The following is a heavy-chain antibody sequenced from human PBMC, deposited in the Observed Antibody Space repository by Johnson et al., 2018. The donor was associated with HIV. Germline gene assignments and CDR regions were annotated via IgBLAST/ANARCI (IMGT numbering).Heavy chain of an antibody. V-gene: IGHV3-30*04. Sequence: QMLLVESGGGVVQPGGSLRLSCAASGFTFSSYAMHWVRQAPGKGLEWVAVISYDGSNKYYADSVKGRFTISRDNSKNTLYLQMNSLRAEDTAVYYCARVTLVLDIWGQGTMVTVSS. D-gene: IGHD4-23*01. J-gene: IGHJ3*02. CDR1: GFTFSSYA. CDR3: ARVTLVLDI. CDR2: ISYDGSNK.